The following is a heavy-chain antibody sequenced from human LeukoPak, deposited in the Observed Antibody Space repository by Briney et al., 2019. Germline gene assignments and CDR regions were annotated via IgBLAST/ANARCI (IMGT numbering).Heavy chain of an antibody. Sequence: PGGSPRLSCAASGFTFSDYNMNWVRQAPGKGLEWISYISSGSVTIAYADSVKGRFTISRDNAKNSLYLQMHSLRAEDTAVYYCAREIRKNYFDYWGQGTLVTVSS. CDR3: AREIRKNYFDY. D-gene: IGHD2/OR15-2a*01. CDR2: ISSGSVTI. CDR1: GFTFSDYN. V-gene: IGHV3-48*01. J-gene: IGHJ4*02.